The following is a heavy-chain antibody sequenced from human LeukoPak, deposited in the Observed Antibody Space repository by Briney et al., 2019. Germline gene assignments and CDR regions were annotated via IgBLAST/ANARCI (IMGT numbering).Heavy chain of an antibody. Sequence: GGSLRLSCAASGFTFSSYAMHWVRQAPGKGLEYVSAISSNGGSTYYANSVKGRFTISRDNSKNTLYLQMGSLRAEDMAVYYCAREMVRGVIADYWGQGTLVTVSS. J-gene: IGHJ4*02. CDR2: ISSNGGST. CDR1: GFTFSSYA. D-gene: IGHD3-10*01. CDR3: AREMVRGVIADY. V-gene: IGHV3-64*01.